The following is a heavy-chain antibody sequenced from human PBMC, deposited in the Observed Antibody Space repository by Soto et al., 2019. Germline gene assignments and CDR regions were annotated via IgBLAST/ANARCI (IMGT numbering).Heavy chain of an antibody. D-gene: IGHD1-1*01. CDR2: IIPIFGTA. CDR3: ARPSLTTPHYYYGLDV. CDR1: GGTFSRYA. J-gene: IGHJ6*02. Sequence: QVQLVQSGAEVKKPGSSVKVSCKAPGGTFSRYAISWVRLAPGQGLEWVGGIIPIFGTANYAQKFQGRVTITADESTNIAYMDLSSLRSVDTGVYYCARPSLTTPHYYYGLDVWGQGTRVTVSS. V-gene: IGHV1-69*01.